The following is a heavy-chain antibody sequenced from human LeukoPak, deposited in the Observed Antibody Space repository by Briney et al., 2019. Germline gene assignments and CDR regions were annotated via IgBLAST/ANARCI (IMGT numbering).Heavy chain of an antibody. CDR2: IDHRGNT. CDR3: ARGYGPGY. V-gene: IGHV4-4*02. CDR1: GDSITNTNW. D-gene: IGHD4-17*01. J-gene: IGHJ4*01. Sequence: SETLSLTCAVSGDSITNTNWWNWVRQPPGKGLEWIAEIDHRGNTNYNPSLKSRVTIAAVRSKNQFSLQLTSVSAADTAVYYCARGYGPGYWGRGILVTVSA.